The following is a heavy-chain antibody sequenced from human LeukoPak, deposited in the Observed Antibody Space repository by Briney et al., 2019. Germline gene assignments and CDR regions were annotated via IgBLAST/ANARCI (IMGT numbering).Heavy chain of an antibody. CDR2: IYTSGST. CDR1: GGSISSGDYY. Sequence: TLSLTCTVSGGSISSGDYYWSWIRQPAGKGLEWIGRIYTSGSTNYNPSLKSRVTISVDTSKNQFSLKLSSVTAADTAVYYCARTIAQWLGGYNWFDPWGQGTLVTVSS. J-gene: IGHJ5*02. D-gene: IGHD6-19*01. V-gene: IGHV4-61*02. CDR3: ARTIAQWLGGYNWFDP.